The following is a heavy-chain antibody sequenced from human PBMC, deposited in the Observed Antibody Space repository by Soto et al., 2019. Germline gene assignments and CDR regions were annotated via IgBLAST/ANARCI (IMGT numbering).Heavy chain of an antibody. J-gene: IGHJ4*02. CDR2: ISAYNGNT. CDR3: SRDPPPPDY. V-gene: IGHV1-18*01. CDR1: GYTFSSYA. Sequence: QVQLVQSGAEVKKPGASVKVSFKASGYTFSSYAISWMRQPPGQGLEWMGWISAYNGNTNYAQKLQGRVTMTTDTSTSTAYMELRGLRSDDTAVDYCSRDPPPPDYWGQGTLVTVSS.